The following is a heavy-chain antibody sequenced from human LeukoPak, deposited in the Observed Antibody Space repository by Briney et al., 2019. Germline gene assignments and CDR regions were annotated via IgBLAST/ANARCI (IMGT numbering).Heavy chain of an antibody. D-gene: IGHD6-19*01. V-gene: IGHV3-48*02. Sequence: GGSLRLSCAASGFTFSPYGMNWIRQAPGKGLEWVSYITGDSNRIHYADSVKGRFTISRDNAMNSLHLQMNSLRDEDTAMYYCARSVEGAFDYWGQGTLVTVSS. J-gene: IGHJ4*02. CDR3: ARSVEGAFDY. CDR1: GFTFSPYG. CDR2: ITGDSNRI.